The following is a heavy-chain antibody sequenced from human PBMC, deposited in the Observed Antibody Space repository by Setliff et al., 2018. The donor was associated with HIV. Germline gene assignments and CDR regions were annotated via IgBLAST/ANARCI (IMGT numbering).Heavy chain of an antibody. CDR2: INPNSGGT. CDR3: ARGGDTDIVVVVAAFHLDY. J-gene: IGHJ4*02. Sequence: ASVKVSCKASGYTFTGYYMHWVRQAPGQGLEWMGWINPNSGGTNYAQKFQGWVTMTGDTSISTAYMEVSRLTYDDTAVYYCARGGDTDIVVVVAAFHLDYWGQGTLVTVSS. CDR1: GYTFTGYY. V-gene: IGHV1-2*04. D-gene: IGHD2-15*01.